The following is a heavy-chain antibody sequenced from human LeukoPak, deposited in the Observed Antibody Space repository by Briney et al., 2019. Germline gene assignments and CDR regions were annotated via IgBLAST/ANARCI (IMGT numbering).Heavy chain of an antibody. CDR2: IWYNGSNK. Sequence: GRSLRLSCAASGFTFSSYGMHWVRQAPGKGLEWVAVIWYNGSNKYYADSVKGRFTISRDNSKNTLYLQMNSLRAEDTAVYYCAKSGEWEPTDLDYWGQGTLVTVSS. CDR3: AKSGEWEPTDLDY. J-gene: IGHJ4*02. CDR1: GFTFSSYG. V-gene: IGHV3-33*06. D-gene: IGHD1-26*01.